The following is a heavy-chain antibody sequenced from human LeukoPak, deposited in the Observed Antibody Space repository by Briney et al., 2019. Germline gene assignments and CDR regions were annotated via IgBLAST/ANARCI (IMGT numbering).Heavy chain of an antibody. CDR3: ARAMGATAGFYFDY. CDR2: IYYSGST. Sequence: PSETLSLTCTVSGGPISSYYWSWIRQPPGKGLEWIGYIYYSGSTNYNPSLKSRVTISVDTSKNQFSLKLSSVTAADTAVYYCARAMGATAGFYFDYWGQGTLVTVSS. CDR1: GGPISSYY. V-gene: IGHV4-59*01. D-gene: IGHD1-26*01. J-gene: IGHJ4*02.